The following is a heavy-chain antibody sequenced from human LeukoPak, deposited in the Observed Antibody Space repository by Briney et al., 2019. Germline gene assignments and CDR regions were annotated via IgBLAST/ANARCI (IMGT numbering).Heavy chain of an antibody. D-gene: IGHD3-10*01. CDR2: ISSGGGIT. J-gene: IGHJ4*02. CDR3: VKKFASGAYPYDY. CDR1: GFTFSTSR. Sequence: PGGSLRLSCSASGFTFSTSRMHWVRQAPGRRLEYVSGISSGGGITDYADSVTGRFIISRDNSKNTLYVQMSSLRVEDTAVYYCVKKFASGAYPYDYWGQGILVTVSS. V-gene: IGHV3-64*05.